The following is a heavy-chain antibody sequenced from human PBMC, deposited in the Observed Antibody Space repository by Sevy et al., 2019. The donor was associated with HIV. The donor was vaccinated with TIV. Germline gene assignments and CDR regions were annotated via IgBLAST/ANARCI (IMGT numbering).Heavy chain of an antibody. D-gene: IGHD2-15*01. V-gene: IGHV3-49*03. J-gene: IGHJ4*02. CDR1: GFTFDDYA. Sequence: GGSLRLSCTASGFTFDDYAMSWFRQAPGKGLEWVAFITRNSYEAYGGTREYAASVKGRFTISRDDSKSIPYLQMNSLKTEDTAMYYCSRALATAVTPEYYFDYWGQGTLVPVSS. CDR2: ITRNSYEAYGGTR. CDR3: SRALATAVTPEYYFDY.